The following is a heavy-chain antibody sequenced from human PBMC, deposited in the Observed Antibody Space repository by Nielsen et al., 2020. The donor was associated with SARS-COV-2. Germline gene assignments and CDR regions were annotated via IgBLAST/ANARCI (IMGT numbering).Heavy chain of an antibody. D-gene: IGHD3-22*01. V-gene: IGHV3-23*01. J-gene: IGHJ5*02. CDR2: ISGSGGST. CDR1: GFTFSSYA. CDR3: AKDIYYYDSSGYYS. Sequence: GGSLRLSCAASGFTFSSYAMSWVRQAPGKGLEWVSAISGSGGSTYYADSVKGRFTISRDNSKNTLYLQMNSLRAEDTALYYCAKDIYYYDSSGYYSWGQGTLVTVSS.